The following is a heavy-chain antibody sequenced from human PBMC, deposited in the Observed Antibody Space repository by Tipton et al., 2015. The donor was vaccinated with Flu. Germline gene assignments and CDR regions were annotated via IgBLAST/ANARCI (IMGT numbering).Heavy chain of an antibody. CDR1: GASVNSGSYY. CDR3: ARRDYSNYVSDPKNWFDP. D-gene: IGHD4-11*01. CDR2: IYTSWIT. J-gene: IGHJ5*02. V-gene: IGHV4-61*02. Sequence: TLSLTCSVSGASVNSGSYYWTWIRQPAGKGLEWIGRIYTSWITNYNPSLKSRVTISIDTSKHQLSLRLRSVTAADTAVYYCARRDYSNYVSDPKNWFDPWGQGTLVTVSS.